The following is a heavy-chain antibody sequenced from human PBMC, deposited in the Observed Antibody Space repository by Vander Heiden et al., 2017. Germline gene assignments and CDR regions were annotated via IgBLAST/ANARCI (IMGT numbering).Heavy chain of an antibody. CDR3: AKEWAGDPLW. D-gene: IGHD7-27*01. CDR2: ISGSGGTT. CDR1: GFTFSPYA. Sequence: PGGSLRLSCAASGFTFSPYAMTWVRQAPEKGLQWVSSISGSGGTTYYADSVKGRFTISRDNSRNTLYVQMNSLRAEDTAMYYCAKEWAGDPLWWGQGTLVTVSS. J-gene: IGHJ4*02. V-gene: IGHV3-23*01.